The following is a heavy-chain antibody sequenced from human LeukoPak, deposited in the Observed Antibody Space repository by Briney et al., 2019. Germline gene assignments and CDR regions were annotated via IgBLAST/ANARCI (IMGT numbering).Heavy chain of an antibody. V-gene: IGHV3-23*01. D-gene: IGHD6-13*01. CDR1: GFTFSSYA. CDR3: AKTGLIAAAGTWWFDP. CDR2: ISGSGGST. J-gene: IGHJ5*02. Sequence: QPGGSLRLSCAASGFTFSSYAMSWVRQAPGKGLEWVSAISGSGGSTYYADSVKGRFTISRDNSKNKLYLQMNSLRAEDTAVYYCAKTGLIAAAGTWWFDPWGQGTLVTVSS.